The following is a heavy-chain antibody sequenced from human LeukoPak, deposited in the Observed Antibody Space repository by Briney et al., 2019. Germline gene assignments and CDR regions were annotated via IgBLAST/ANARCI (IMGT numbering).Heavy chain of an antibody. CDR2: INANSGGT. CDR1: GHTFTGYY. V-gene: IGHV1-2*02. J-gene: IGHJ4*02. CDR3: ARAKERWLVFY. Sequence: ASVKVSCKASGHTFTGYYMHWVRQAPGQGLEWMGWINANSGGTNYAQKFQGRVTMTRDTSISTAYMELSRLRSDDTAVYYCARAKERWLVFYWGQGTLVTVSS. D-gene: IGHD6-19*01.